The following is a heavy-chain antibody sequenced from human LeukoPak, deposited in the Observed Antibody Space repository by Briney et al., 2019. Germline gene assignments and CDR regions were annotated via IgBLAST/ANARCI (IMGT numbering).Heavy chain of an antibody. J-gene: IGHJ4*02. CDR2: IKQDGSEK. CDR3: TRGVTIVPDY. V-gene: IGHV3-7*01. CDR1: GFPFNAYW. Sequence: GGSLRLSCAASGFPFNAYWMTWVRQAPGKGLEWVANIKQDGSEKYYVDSVKGRFTISRDNAKSSLYLQMNSLRVEDTAVYYCTRGVTIVPDYWGQGTLVTVSS. D-gene: IGHD2-8*01.